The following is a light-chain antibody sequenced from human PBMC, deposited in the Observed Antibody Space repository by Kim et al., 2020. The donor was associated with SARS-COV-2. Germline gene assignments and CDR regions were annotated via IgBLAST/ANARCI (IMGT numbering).Light chain of an antibody. CDR2: AAS. CDR3: QQYDSDPRT. CDR1: QGISSW. Sequence: DIQMTQSPSSVSASVGDRVTITCRASQGISSWLAWYQHKPEKAPQCLIYAASSLQRGVPSRFSGSGSGTDFTLTISSLQPEDFATYYCQQYDSDPRTFGQGTKVDIK. V-gene: IGKV1D-16*01. J-gene: IGKJ1*01.